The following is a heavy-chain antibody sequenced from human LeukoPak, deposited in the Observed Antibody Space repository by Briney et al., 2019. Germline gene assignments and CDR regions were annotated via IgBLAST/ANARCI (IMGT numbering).Heavy chain of an antibody. CDR1: GGTFSSYA. J-gene: IGHJ4*02. Sequence: GASVEVSCKASGGTFSSYAISWVRQAPGQGLEWMGGIIPIFGTANYAQKFQGRVTITADKSTSTAYMELSSLRSEDTAVYYCARMGNDYGDYHYFDYWGQGTLVTVSS. CDR2: IIPIFGTA. CDR3: ARMGNDYGDYHYFDY. V-gene: IGHV1-69*06. D-gene: IGHD4-17*01.